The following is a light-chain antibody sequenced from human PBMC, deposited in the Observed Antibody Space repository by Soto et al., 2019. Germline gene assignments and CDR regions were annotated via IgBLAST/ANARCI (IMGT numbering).Light chain of an antibody. CDR1: SSDIGAYNY. CDR2: DVS. Sequence: QSALTQPASVSGSPGQSITISCTGSSSDIGAYNYVSWYQQHPGKAPKLMIYDVSNRPSGVSIRFSGSKSGNTASLTISGLQAEDEADYYCLSYTSTTTVVFGGGTKLTVL. J-gene: IGLJ2*01. CDR3: LSYTSTTTVV. V-gene: IGLV2-14*01.